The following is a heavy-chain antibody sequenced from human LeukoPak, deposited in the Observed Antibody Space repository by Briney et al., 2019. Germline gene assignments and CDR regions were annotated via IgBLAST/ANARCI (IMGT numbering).Heavy chain of an antibody. CDR1: GGSVSSGRSY. V-gene: IGHV4-61*01. CDR2: IYYSGST. J-gene: IGHJ4*02. Sequence: SETLSLTCTVSGGSVSSGRSYWSWIRQPPGKGLEWIGYIYYSGSTNYNPSLKSRVTISVDTSKNQLSLKLSAVTAADTAVYYCARGRSHMGYWGQGTLVTVSS. D-gene: IGHD2-21*01. CDR3: ARGRSHMGY.